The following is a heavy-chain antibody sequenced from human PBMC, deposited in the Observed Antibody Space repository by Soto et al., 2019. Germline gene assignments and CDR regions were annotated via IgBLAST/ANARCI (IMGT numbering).Heavy chain of an antibody. CDR2: IIPIFGTA. V-gene: IGHV1-69*13. D-gene: IGHD3-22*01. Sequence: ASVKVSCKDSRVTFSCYAISWVRQAPGQGLEWMGGIIPIFGTANYAQKFQGRVTITADESTSTAYMELSSLRSEDTAVYYCARNYYDSGGYYYVRYYYYGMDVWGKGTTVTVSS. CDR3: ARNYYDSGGYYYVRYYYYGMDV. CDR1: RVTFSCYA. J-gene: IGHJ6*04.